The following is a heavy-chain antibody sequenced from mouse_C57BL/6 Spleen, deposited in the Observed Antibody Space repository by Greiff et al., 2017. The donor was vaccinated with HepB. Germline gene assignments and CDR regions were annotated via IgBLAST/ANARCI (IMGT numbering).Heavy chain of an antibody. Sequence: QVQLKESGPELVKPGASVKISCKASGYAFSSSWMNWVKQRPGKGLEWIGRIYPGDGDTNYNGKFKGKATLTADKSSSTAYMQLSSLTSEDSAVYFCARGGGGSFDYGGQGTTLTVSS. CDR2: IYPGDGDT. V-gene: IGHV1-82*01. CDR1: GYAFSSSW. D-gene: IGHD1-1*02. CDR3: ARGGGGSFDY. J-gene: IGHJ2*01.